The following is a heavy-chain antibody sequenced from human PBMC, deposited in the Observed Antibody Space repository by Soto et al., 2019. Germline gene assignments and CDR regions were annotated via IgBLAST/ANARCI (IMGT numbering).Heavy chain of an antibody. D-gene: IGHD6-19*01. CDR2: INPNSGGT. CDR3: ARDRGSSGWAYYYYGMDV. Sequence: ASVKVSCKASGYTFTGYYMHWVRQAPGQGLEWMGWINPNSGGTNYAQKFQGRVTMTRDTSISTAYMELSRLRSDDTAVYYCARDRGSSGWAYYYYGMDVWGQGTTVTV. CDR1: GYTFTGYY. J-gene: IGHJ6*02. V-gene: IGHV1-2*02.